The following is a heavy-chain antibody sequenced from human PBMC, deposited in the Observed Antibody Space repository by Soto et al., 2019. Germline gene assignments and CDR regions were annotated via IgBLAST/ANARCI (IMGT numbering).Heavy chain of an antibody. CDR2: ISGYNGNT. J-gene: IGHJ6*02. D-gene: IGHD5-18*01. CDR1: GYTFSNYG. V-gene: IGHV1-18*01. Sequence: QVQLVQSGAEVKQPGSSVKVSCKASGYTFSNYGISWVRQGPGHGLEWMGWISGYNGNTHYEEKVQDRIKMTTDTSTSTTYLELRSLRSDDTAVYFCARDPGFGFGYSYAVAIDVWGQGTTVTVSS. CDR3: ARDPGFGFGYSYAVAIDV.